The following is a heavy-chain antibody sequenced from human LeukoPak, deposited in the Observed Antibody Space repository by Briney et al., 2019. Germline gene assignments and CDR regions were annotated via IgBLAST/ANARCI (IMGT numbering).Heavy chain of an antibody. CDR3: ASGRFGESWV. D-gene: IGHD3-10*01. CDR1: GFSFRSFW. CDR2: IDEDGSEK. Sequence: GGSLRLSCAASGFSFRSFWMSWVRLAPGKGLEWVANIDEDGSEKNYVDSVKGRSTISRDNAKNSLYLQMHSLRVEDTAAYYCASGRFGESWVWGQGTLVTVSS. V-gene: IGHV3-7*03. J-gene: IGHJ1*01.